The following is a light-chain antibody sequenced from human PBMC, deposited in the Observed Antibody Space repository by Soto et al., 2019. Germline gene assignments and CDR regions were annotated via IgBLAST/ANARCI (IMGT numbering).Light chain of an antibody. CDR2: GAS. CDR1: QSVSNY. J-gene: IGKJ4*01. Sequence: EIVLTQSPATLSLSPVERATLSCMASQSVSNYLAWYQQKPGQAPRLLIYGASTRATGIPARFSGSGSGTDFTLTIGSLQPDDSATYYCQQHSNYPLTFGGGTKVDI. V-gene: IGKV3-11*01. CDR3: QQHSNYPLT.